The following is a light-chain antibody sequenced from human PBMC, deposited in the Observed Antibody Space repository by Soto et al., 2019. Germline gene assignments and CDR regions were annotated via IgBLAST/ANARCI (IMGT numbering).Light chain of an antibody. Sequence: AIQMTQSPSSLSASVGDRVTITCRASQGIRNDLGWYQQKPGKAPKLLIYAASSLQSGVPSRFSGSGSGTDFTLTISSLQPEDFALYYCQQYTTSPFTFGPGTKVDVK. CDR2: AAS. CDR3: QQYTTSPFT. V-gene: IGKV1-6*01. CDR1: QGIRND. J-gene: IGKJ3*01.